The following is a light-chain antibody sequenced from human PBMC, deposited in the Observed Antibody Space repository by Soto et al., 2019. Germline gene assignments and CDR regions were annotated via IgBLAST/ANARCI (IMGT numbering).Light chain of an antibody. V-gene: IGKV3-15*01. Sequence: EIVMTQSPATLSVSPGERATLPCRASQSVRSKLAWYQQKPGQAPRLLIYDASTRAAGIPARFSGSGSGTEFTLTISSLQSADSAVYYCQQYSNWPPFTFGQGTRLEIK. CDR2: DAS. CDR1: QSVRSK. J-gene: IGKJ5*01. CDR3: QQYSNWPPFT.